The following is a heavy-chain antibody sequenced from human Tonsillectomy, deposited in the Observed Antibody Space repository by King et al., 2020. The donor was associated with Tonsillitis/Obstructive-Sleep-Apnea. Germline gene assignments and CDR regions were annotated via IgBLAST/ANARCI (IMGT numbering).Heavy chain of an antibody. CDR3: AREYQLLYGGYYYYYMDV. CDR2: ISAYNGNT. CDR1: GYTFTRYV. J-gene: IGHJ6*03. V-gene: IGHV1-18*01. Sequence: VQLVESGAEVKKPGASVKVSCKASGYTFTRYVITWVRQAPGQGLEWMGWISAYNGNTNYAQNLQGRVTMTTDTSTSTAYMELRSLRSDDTAVYYCAREYQLLYGGYYYYYMDVWGKGTTVTVSS. D-gene: IGHD2-2*02.